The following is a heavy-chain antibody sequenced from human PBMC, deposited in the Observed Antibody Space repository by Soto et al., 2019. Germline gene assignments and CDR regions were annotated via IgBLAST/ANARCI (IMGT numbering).Heavy chain of an antibody. CDR2: INPNSGGT. D-gene: IGHD4-17*01. CDR3: ARDGTTVTTIWDFGY. J-gene: IGHJ4*02. CDR1: GYTFTGYY. Sequence: QVQLVQSGAEVKKPGASVKVSCKASGYTFTGYYMHWVRQAPGQGLGWMGWINPNSGGTNYAQKFQGRVTMTRDTSISTAYMELSRLRSDDTAVYYCARDGTTVTTIWDFGYWGQGTLVTVSS. V-gene: IGHV1-2*02.